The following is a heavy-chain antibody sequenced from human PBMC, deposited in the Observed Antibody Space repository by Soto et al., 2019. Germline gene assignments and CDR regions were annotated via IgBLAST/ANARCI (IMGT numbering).Heavy chain of an antibody. D-gene: IGHD3-16*02. CDR1: GFTFSSYA. J-gene: IGHJ4*02. V-gene: IGHV3-23*01. CDR3: AKDLIMITFGGVIDFDY. CDR2: ISGSGGST. Sequence: PGGSLRLSCAASGFTFSSYAMSWVRQAPGKGLEWVSAISGSGGSTYYADSVKGRFTISRDNSKNTLYLQMNSLRAEDTAVYYCAKDLIMITFGGVIDFDYWGQGTLVTVSS.